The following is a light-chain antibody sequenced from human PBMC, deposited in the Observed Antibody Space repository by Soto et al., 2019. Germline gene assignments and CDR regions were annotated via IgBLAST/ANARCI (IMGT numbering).Light chain of an antibody. V-gene: IGKV3-15*01. J-gene: IGKJ1*01. CDR1: QTISSN. CDR2: GAS. Sequence: EIVMTQSPATLSVSPGERATLSCRASQTISSNLAWYQQKPGQAPSLLIFGASTRATGIPARFSGSGSGTEFTLTISSLESEDFAVYYCQQHNNWPVTFGQGTKLEIK. CDR3: QQHNNWPVT.